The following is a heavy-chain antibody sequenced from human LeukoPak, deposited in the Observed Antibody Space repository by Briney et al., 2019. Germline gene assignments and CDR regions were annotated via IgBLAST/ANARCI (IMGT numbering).Heavy chain of an antibody. CDR3: ARDPSGDQGFDC. CDR2: TYYRSKWTY. Sequence: SQTLSLTCAISGDSVSSNTAAWYWIRQSPSRGLEWLGRTYYRSKWTYEYAESVRSRITINVDTSKNQFSLHLNSVPPEDTAVYYCARDPSGDQGFDCWGQGTLVTVSS. J-gene: IGHJ5*01. CDR1: GDSVSSNTAA. V-gene: IGHV6-1*01.